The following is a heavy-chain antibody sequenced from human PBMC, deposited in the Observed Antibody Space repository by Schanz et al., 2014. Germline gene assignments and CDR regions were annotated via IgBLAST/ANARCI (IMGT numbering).Heavy chain of an antibody. Sequence: VQLLESGGGLVQPGGSLRLSCAASGFTFSDYYMNWIRQAPGKGLEWVSSISSGSGYTDYPDSVKGRFTISRDYAKNSLFLQMNSLRVDDTAIYYCARRRSGDAFDIWGPGTMVTVSS. CDR1: GFTFSDYY. J-gene: IGHJ3*02. CDR2: ISSGSGYT. V-gene: IGHV3-11*03. CDR3: ARRRSGDAFDI. D-gene: IGHD4-17*01.